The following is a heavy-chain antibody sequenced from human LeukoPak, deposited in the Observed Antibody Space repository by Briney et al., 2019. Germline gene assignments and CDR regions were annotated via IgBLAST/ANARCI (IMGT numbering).Heavy chain of an antibody. CDR1: GYTFTSYY. CDR3: ASSMGGRPVMYYYDSSGYYPNDAFDI. J-gene: IGHJ3*02. Sequence: ASVKVSCKASGYTFTSYYMHWVRQAPGQGLEWMGIINPSGGSTSYAQKFQGRVTMTRDMSTSTVYMELSSLRSEDTAVYYCASSMGGRPVMYYYDSSGYYPNDAFDIWGQGTMVTVSS. CDR2: INPSGGST. V-gene: IGHV1-46*01. D-gene: IGHD3-22*01.